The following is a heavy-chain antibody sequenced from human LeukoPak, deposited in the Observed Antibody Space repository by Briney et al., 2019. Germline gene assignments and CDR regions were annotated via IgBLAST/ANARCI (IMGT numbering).Heavy chain of an antibody. D-gene: IGHD6-19*01. CDR1: GFTFSRYW. J-gene: IGHJ4*02. CDR2: IKQDGSEK. Sequence: GGSLRLSCAASGFTFSRYWMSWVRQAPGKGLEWVANIKQDGSEKYYVDSVKGRFTISRDNAKNSLYLQMNSLRAEDTALYYCAKGSNRWQWLAGYYFDYWGQGTLVTVSS. CDR3: AKGSNRWQWLAGYYFDY. V-gene: IGHV3-7*03.